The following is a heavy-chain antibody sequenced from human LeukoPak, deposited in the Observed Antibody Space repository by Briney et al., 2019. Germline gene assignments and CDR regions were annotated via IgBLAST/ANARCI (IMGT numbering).Heavy chain of an antibody. V-gene: IGHV3-11*01. J-gene: IGHJ6*03. CDR2: ISTSGSTI. Sequence: GGSLRLSCAASGFTFDDYGMSWIRQAPGKGLEWVSYISTSGSTIYYADSVKGRFTISRDNAKNSLYLQMNSLRAEDTAVYYCARDSVLRYFDWLFPYYMDVWGKGTTVTISS. CDR3: ARDSVLRYFDWLFPYYMDV. CDR1: GFTFDDYG. D-gene: IGHD3-9*01.